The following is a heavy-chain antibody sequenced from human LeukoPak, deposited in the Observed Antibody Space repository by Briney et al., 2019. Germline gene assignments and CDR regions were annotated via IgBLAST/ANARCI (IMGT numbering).Heavy chain of an antibody. V-gene: IGHV3-9*03. CDR3: AKETIYCSGGSCYHDAFDI. CDR1: GFTFDDYA. D-gene: IGHD2-15*01. Sequence: GGSLRLSCAASGFTFDDYAMHWVRQAPGKGLEWVSGISWNSVSIDYADSVKGRFTISRDNAKNSLYLQMNSLRPEDMALCYCAKETIYCSGGSCYHDAFDIWGQGTMVTVSS. CDR2: ISWNSVSI. J-gene: IGHJ3*02.